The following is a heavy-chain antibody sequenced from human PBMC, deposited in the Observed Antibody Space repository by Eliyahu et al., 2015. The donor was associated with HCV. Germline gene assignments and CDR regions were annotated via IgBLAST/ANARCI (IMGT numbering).Heavy chain of an antibody. V-gene: IGHV3-30-3*01. J-gene: IGHJ4*02. D-gene: IGHD3-22*01. CDR1: GFTFSSYA. CDR2: ISYDGSNK. CDR3: ARDREVITTYFDY. Sequence: QVQLVESGGGVVQPGRSLRLSCAASGFTFSSYAMHWVRQAPGKGLEWVAVISYDGSNKYYADSVKGRFTISRDNSKNTLYLQMNSLRAEDTAVYYCARDREVITTYFDYWGQGTLVTVSS.